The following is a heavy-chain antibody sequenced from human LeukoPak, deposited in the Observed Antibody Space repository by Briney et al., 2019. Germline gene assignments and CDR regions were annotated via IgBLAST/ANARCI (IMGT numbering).Heavy chain of an antibody. D-gene: IGHD3-10*01. J-gene: IGHJ4*02. Sequence: SETLSLTCTVSGGSIYSSSYYWGWIRQSPGKGLEWIGRIYYSGSTCYNPSLKSRVTISVDASKNQFSLKLTSVTAADTAVYYCARTSYYGSGSYDYWGQGTLVTVSS. CDR3: ARTSYYGSGSYDY. V-gene: IGHV4-39*01. CDR2: IYYSGST. CDR1: GGSIYSSSYY.